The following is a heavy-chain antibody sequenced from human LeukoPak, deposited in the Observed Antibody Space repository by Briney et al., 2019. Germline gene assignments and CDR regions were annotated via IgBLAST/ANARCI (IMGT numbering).Heavy chain of an antibody. D-gene: IGHD3-22*01. CDR3: ERHKRPDYYDSSGYYYYHYMDV. CDR1: GYRFNSYW. J-gene: IGHJ6*03. CDR2: IYPADSET. Sequence: GESLKISCKGSGYRFNSYWIGWVRQMPGKGLEWMGIIYPADSETRYSPSFQGLVTISVDKSIDTAYLQWSSLKASDTAIYYCERHKRPDYYDSSGYYYYHYMDVWGKGTAVTVSS. V-gene: IGHV5-51*01.